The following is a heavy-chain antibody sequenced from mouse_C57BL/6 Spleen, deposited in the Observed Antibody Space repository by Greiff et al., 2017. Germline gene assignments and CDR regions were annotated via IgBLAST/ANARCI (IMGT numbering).Heavy chain of an antibody. D-gene: IGHD2-4*01. CDR1: GYTFTSYW. Sequence: VQRVESGAELVKPGASVKLSCKASGYTFTSYWMHWVKQRPGQGLEWIGMIHPNSGSTNYNEKFKSKATLTVDKSSSTAYMQLSSLTSEDSAVYYCARSYDYDRGYWYFDVWGTGTTVTVSS. V-gene: IGHV1-64*01. CDR3: ARSYDYDRGYWYFDV. CDR2: IHPNSGST. J-gene: IGHJ1*03.